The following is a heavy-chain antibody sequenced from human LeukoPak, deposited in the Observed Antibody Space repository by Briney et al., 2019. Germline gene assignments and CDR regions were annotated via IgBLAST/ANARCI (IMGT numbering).Heavy chain of an antibody. CDR2: TSYAGNNQ. V-gene: IGHV3-30*18. Sequence: GGSLRLSCAASGFTFSSYWMHWVRQAPGKGLEWVAVTSYAGNNQYYADSVKGRFTVSRDNSKNTLYLQMNSLRPEDTAVYYCAKEATVTTNWLDPWGQGTLVTVSS. D-gene: IGHD4-17*01. CDR3: AKEATVTTNWLDP. CDR1: GFTFSSYW. J-gene: IGHJ5*02.